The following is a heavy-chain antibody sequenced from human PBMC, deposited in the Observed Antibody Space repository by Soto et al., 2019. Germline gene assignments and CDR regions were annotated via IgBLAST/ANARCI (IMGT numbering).Heavy chain of an antibody. CDR2: IIPIFGTA. J-gene: IGHJ6*02. Sequence: QVQLVQSGAEVKKPGSSVKVSCKASGGTFSSYAISWVRQAPGQGLEWMGGIIPIFGTANYAQKFQGRVTSTADKPTSTAYMELSSLRSEDNAVYYCARVGGGVAATEYYYYGMDVWGQGTTVTVSS. V-gene: IGHV1-69*06. D-gene: IGHD2-15*01. CDR1: GGTFSSYA. CDR3: ARVGGGVAATEYYYYGMDV.